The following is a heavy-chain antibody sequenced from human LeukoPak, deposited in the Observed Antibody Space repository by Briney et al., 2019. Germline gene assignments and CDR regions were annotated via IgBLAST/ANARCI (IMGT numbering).Heavy chain of an antibody. CDR1: VVAFSSDL. CDR3: ASPRSYVWGSSRYFDY. Sequence: SLRLSCAPSVVAFSSDLMSSGRQAARNRREWGASIKRDGSEKYYVDSVNGRFPISRDNATNSLYLQMNRMRADATAASYCASPRSYVWGSSRYFDYWGQGTLVTVSS. J-gene: IGHJ4*02. V-gene: IGHV3-7*01. D-gene: IGHD3-16*02. CDR2: IKRDGSEK.